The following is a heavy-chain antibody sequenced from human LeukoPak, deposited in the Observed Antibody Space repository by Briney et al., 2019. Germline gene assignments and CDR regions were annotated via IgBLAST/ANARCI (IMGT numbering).Heavy chain of an antibody. CDR3: ARLYISSWYSGYYYGMDV. CDR1: GGSISSYY. D-gene: IGHD6-13*01. V-gene: IGHV4-59*01. J-gene: IGHJ6*02. Sequence: SETLSLTCTVSGGSISSYYWSWIRQPPGKGLEWIGYIYYSGSTNYNPSLKSRVTISVDTSKNQFSLKLSSVTAADTAVYYCARLYISSWYSGYYYGMDVWGQGTTVTVSS. CDR2: IYYSGST.